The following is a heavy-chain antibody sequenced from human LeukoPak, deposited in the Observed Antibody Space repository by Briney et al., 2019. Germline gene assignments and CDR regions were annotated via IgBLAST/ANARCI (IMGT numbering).Heavy chain of an antibody. D-gene: IGHD1-26*01. Sequence: GGSLRLSCAASGFTFSTYAMSWVRQAPGKGLEWVSAIGGSGGSTYYADSVKGRFTISRDNSKNMLYLQMNSLRAEDTAVYYCAKAGSIRFDYWGQGTLVTVSS. CDR1: GFTFSTYA. V-gene: IGHV3-23*01. J-gene: IGHJ4*02. CDR3: AKAGSIRFDY. CDR2: IGGSGGST.